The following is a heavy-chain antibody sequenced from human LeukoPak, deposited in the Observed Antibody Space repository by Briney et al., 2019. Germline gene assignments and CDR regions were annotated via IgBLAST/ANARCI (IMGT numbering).Heavy chain of an antibody. CDR2: VYATGTT. J-gene: IGHJ4*02. CDR3: ARVGSGGAWFDF. V-gene: IGHV4-59*01. CDR1: GGSISSYY. D-gene: IGHD6-19*01. Sequence: SETLSLTCTVSGGSISSYYWSWLRQPPGKGLEWIAYVYATGTTNYNPSLKTRATISMDTSKNQLSLTLTSVTAADTAVYYCARVGSGGAWFDFWGQGTLVSVSS.